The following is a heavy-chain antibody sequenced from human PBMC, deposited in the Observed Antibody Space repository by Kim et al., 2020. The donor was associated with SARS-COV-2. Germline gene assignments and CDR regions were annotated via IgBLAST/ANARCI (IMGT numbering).Heavy chain of an antibody. Sequence: GGSLRLSCSGSGFTFSDFAIHWVRRAPGKGLEYVSATTRRGDGSFNADSVGGGFTVSRDTSKNTLYLHMNSVTFESTSVYYCVTYGGNYGAVHWGQGTLGFVSS. CDR2: TTRRGDGS. CDR1: GFTFSDFA. V-gene: IGHV3-64D*06. CDR3: VTYGGNYGAVH. D-gene: IGHD3-10*01. J-gene: IGHJ4*02.